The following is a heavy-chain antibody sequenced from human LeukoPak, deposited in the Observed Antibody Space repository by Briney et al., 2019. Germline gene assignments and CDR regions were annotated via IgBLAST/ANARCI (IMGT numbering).Heavy chain of an antibody. CDR3: ASLDSAHPSGVH. V-gene: IGHV3-7*01. D-gene: IGHD5-18*01. Sequence: GGSLRLSCEASTFTFIPGWMSWVRQAPGKGLEWVAMMKRDGSEKLYVDSVRGRFTISRDNAKNSLYLQMDSLRDEDPALYYCASLDSAHPSGVHWGQGTLVTVSS. CDR2: MKRDGSEK. CDR1: TFTFIPGW. J-gene: IGHJ4*02.